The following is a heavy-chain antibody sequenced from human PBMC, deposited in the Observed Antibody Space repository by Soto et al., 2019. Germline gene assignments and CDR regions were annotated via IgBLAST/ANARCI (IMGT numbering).Heavy chain of an antibody. CDR1: GYSFTSYW. J-gene: IGHJ6*02. CDR3: ARLSYRLDYYYQGMDV. Sequence: GESLKISCKGSGYSFTSYWISWVRQMPGKGLEWMGRIDPSDSYTNYSPSFQGHVTISADKSISTAYLQWSSLKASDTAMYYCARLSYRLDYYYQGMDVWGQGTTVTVSS. CDR2: IDPSDSYT. V-gene: IGHV5-10-1*01.